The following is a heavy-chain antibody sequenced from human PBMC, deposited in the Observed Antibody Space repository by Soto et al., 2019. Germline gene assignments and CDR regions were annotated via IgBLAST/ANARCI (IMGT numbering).Heavy chain of an antibody. D-gene: IGHD3-22*01. CDR2: ISAYNGNT. J-gene: IGHJ6*02. V-gene: IGHV1-18*04. CDR1: GYTFTSYG. CDR3: ARWGYYDSSGLYYYYYGMDV. Sequence: ASVKVSCKASGYTFTSYGISWVRQAPGQGLELMGWISAYNGNTNYAQKLQGRVTMTTDTSTSTAYMELRSLRSDDTAVYYCARWGYYDSSGLYYYYYGMDVCGQGTTVTVS.